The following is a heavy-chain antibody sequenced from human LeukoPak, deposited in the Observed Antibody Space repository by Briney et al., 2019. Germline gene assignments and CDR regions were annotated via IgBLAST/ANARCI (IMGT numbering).Heavy chain of an antibody. V-gene: IGHV3-23*01. Sequence: GGSLRLSCAASGFTFSSYAMSWVRQAPGKGLEWVSAISTTGTSTYYADSVKGRFTISRDNSKNTLYLQMNSLTAEDTAVYYCARDGSTWYVVDYWDLGALVTVSS. CDR3: ARDGSTWYVVDY. CDR2: ISTTGTST. D-gene: IGHD6-13*01. J-gene: IGHJ4*02. CDR1: GFTFSSYA.